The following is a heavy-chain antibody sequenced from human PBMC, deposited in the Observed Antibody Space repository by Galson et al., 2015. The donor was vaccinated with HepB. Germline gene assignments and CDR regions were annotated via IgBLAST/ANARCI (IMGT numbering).Heavy chain of an antibody. CDR3: AREGEGGYGPRAVFDY. J-gene: IGHJ4*02. CDR2: IIPIFGTA. V-gene: IGHV1-69*13. CDR1: GGTFSSYA. Sequence: SVKVSCKASGGTFSSYAISWVRQAPGQGLEWMGGIIPIFGTANYAQKFQGRVTITADESTSTAYMELSSLRSEDTAVYYCAREGEGGYGPRAVFDYWGQGTLATVSS. D-gene: IGHD5-18*01.